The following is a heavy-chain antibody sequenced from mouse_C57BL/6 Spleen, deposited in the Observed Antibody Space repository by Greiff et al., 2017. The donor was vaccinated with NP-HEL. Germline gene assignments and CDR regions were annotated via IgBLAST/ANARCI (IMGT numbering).Heavy chain of an antibody. V-gene: IGHV1-81*01. J-gene: IGHJ1*03. CDR2: IYPRSGNT. D-gene: IGHD1-1*01. CDR1: GYTFTSYG. Sequence: VKLQESGAELARPGASVKLSCKASGYTFTSYGISWVKQRTGQGLEWIGEIYPRSGNTYYNEKFKGKATLTADKSSSTAYMELRSLTSEDSAVYFCAREGITTVVATGGYFDVWGTGTTVTVSS. CDR3: AREGITTVVATGGYFDV.